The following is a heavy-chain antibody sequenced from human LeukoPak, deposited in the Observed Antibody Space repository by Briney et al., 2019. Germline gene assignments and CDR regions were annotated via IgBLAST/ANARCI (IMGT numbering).Heavy chain of an antibody. D-gene: IGHD2-2*01. Sequence: SETLSLTCAVYGGSFSGYYWSWIRQPPGKGLEWIGETSHSGSTNYNPSLESRVTISVDTSKKQFSLRLTSVTAADTAVYFCARKYCSATSCSYGFDIWAQGTMVTVSS. V-gene: IGHV4-34*01. CDR1: GGSFSGYY. CDR3: ARKYCSATSCSYGFDI. J-gene: IGHJ3*02. CDR2: TSHSGST.